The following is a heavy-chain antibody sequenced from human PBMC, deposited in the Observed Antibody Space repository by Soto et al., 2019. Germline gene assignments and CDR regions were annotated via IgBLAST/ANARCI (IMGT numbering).Heavy chain of an antibody. D-gene: IGHD6-6*01. CDR1: GFTFSSYG. J-gene: IGHJ6*01. CDR3: AKTIAARRPYYYYYGMDV. CDR2: ISYDGSNK. Sequence: VQLVESGGGVVQPGRSLRLSCAASGFTFSSYGMHWVRQAPGKGLEWVAVISYDGSNKYYADSVKGRFTISRDNSKNTLYLQMNSLRAEDTAVYYCAKTIAARRPYYYYYGMDVW. V-gene: IGHV3-30*18.